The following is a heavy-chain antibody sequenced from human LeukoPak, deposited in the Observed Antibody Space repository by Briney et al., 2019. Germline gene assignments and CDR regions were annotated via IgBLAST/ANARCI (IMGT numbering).Heavy chain of an antibody. Sequence: SETLSLTCAVYGGSFSGYYWSWIRQPPGKGLEWIGEINHSGSTNYNPSLKSRLTMSGDTTKNQISLKLIYGTAAATAAYYYAGEPDLTEESGFDPWGQGTLVTVYS. J-gene: IGHJ5*02. V-gene: IGHV4-34*01. CDR2: INHSGST. CDR1: GGSFSGYY. D-gene: IGHD3-3*01. CDR3: AGEPDLTEESGFDP.